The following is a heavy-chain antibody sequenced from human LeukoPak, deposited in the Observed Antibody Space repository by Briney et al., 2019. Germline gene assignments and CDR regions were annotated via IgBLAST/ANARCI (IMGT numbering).Heavy chain of an antibody. V-gene: IGHV3-21*01. CDR3: ARVLGDYGDYQDYYMDV. CDR1: GFTFSSYS. Sequence: GGSLRLSCAASGFTFSSYSMNWVRQAPGKGLEWVSSISSSSSYIYYADSVKGRFTISRDNAKNSLYLQMSSLRAEDTAVYYCARVLGDYGDYQDYYMDVWAKGPRSPSP. CDR2: ISSSSSYI. J-gene: IGHJ6*03. D-gene: IGHD4-17*01.